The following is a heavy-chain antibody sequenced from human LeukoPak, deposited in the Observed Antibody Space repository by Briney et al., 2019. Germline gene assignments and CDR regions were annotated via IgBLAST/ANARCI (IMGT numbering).Heavy chain of an antibody. Sequence: SETLSLTCAVSGGSISSGGYSWSWIRRPPGKGLEWIGYIYHSGSTYYNPPLKSRVTISVDRSKNQFSLKLSSVTAADTAVYYCARSPHSSGYYDYWGQGTLVTVSS. CDR1: GGSISSGGYS. D-gene: IGHD3-22*01. V-gene: IGHV4-30-2*01. CDR3: ARSPHSSGYYDY. CDR2: IYHSGST. J-gene: IGHJ4*02.